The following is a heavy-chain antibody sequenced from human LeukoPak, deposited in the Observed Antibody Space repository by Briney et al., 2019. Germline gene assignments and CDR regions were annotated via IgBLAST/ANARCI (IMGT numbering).Heavy chain of an antibody. J-gene: IGHJ6*03. CDR1: GFTFSSYA. CDR3: ARKVGYYYYMDV. V-gene: IGHV3-64*01. Sequence: PGGSLRLSCAASGFTFSSYAMHWVRQAPGKGLEYVSAISGNGGSTYYANSVKGRFTISRDNSKNTLYLQMGSLRAEDMAVYYCARKVGYYYYMDVWGKGTTVTISS. CDR2: ISGNGGST. D-gene: IGHD3-16*01.